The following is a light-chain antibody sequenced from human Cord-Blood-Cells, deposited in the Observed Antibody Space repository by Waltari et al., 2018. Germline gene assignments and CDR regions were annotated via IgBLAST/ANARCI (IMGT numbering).Light chain of an antibody. Sequence: EIVMTRSPATLSVSPGERATLSCRASQSVSSNLAWYQQKPGQAPRLLIFCASTSATGIPARFSGSGSGTEFTLTISSLQSEYFAVYYCQQYNNWPGKFGQGTKVEI. J-gene: IGKJ1*01. CDR3: QQYNNWPGK. CDR2: CAS. V-gene: IGKV3-15*01. CDR1: QSVSSN.